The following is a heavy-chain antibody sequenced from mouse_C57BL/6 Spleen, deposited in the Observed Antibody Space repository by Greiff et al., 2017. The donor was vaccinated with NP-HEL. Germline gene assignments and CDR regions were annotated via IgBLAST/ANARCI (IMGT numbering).Heavy chain of an antibody. CDR1: GFTFTDYY. J-gene: IGHJ4*01. CDR3: VKAVYYGSRDYYAMDY. V-gene: IGHV7-4*01. D-gene: IGHD1-1*01. CDR2: IRNKANGYTT. Sequence: EVMLVESGGGLVQPGASLRLSCAASGFTFTDYYMSWVRQPPGKAPEWLALIRNKANGYTTEYTASVKGRFTISRNKSQNILYLQMNTLRAEDSTTYYCVKAVYYGSRDYYAMDYWGQGTSVTVSS.